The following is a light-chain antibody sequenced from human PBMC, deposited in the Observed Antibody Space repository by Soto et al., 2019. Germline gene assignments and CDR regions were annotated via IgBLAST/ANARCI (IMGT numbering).Light chain of an antibody. CDR3: CSYAGSSTYV. J-gene: IGLJ1*01. V-gene: IGLV2-23*01. CDR2: EGS. CDR1: SSDVGSYNL. Sequence: QSVLTQPASVSGSPGQSITISCTGTSSDVGSYNLVSWYQQHPGKAPKLMIYEGSKRPSGVSNRFSGSKSGNTASLTISGLQAEDEDDYYCCSYAGSSTYVFGTGTKVTLL.